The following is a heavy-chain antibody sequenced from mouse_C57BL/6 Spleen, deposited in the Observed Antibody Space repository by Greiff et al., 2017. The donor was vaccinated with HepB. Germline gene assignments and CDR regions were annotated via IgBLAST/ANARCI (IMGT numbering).Heavy chain of an antibody. V-gene: IGHV1-22*01. CDR1: GYTFTDYN. CDR3: ARAHYYAMDY. CDR2: INPNNGGT. Sequence: VQLKQSGPELVKPGASVKMSCKASGYTFTDYNMHWVKQSHGKSLEWIGNINPNNGGTSYNQKFKGKATLTVNKSSSTAYMELRSLTSEDSAVYYCARAHYYAMDYWGQGTSVTVSS. J-gene: IGHJ4*01.